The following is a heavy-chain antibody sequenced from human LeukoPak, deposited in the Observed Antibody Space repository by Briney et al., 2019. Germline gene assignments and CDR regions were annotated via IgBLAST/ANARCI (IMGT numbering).Heavy chain of an antibody. CDR2: IYTSGST. Sequence: SETLSLTCTVSGGSISSGSYYWSWIRQPAGKGLEWIGRIYTSGSTNYNPSLKSRVTISVDTSKNQFSLKLSSVTAADTAVYYCAREVVAATSWFDPWGQGTLVTVSS. D-gene: IGHD2-15*01. CDR1: GGSISSGSYY. CDR3: AREVVAATSWFDP. V-gene: IGHV4-61*02. J-gene: IGHJ5*02.